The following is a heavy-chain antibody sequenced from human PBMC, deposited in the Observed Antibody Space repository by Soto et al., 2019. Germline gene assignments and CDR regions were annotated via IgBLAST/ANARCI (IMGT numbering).Heavy chain of an antibody. D-gene: IGHD3-22*01. Sequence: SETLSLTCTVSGGSISSGGYYWSWIRQHPGKGLEWIGYIYYSGSTYYNPSLKSRVTISVDTSKNQFSLKLSSVTAADTAVYYCARELYYYDSSGYSLGAFDIWGQGTMVTVS. CDR2: IYYSGST. CDR3: ARELYYYDSSGYSLGAFDI. J-gene: IGHJ3*02. CDR1: GGSISSGGYY. V-gene: IGHV4-31*03.